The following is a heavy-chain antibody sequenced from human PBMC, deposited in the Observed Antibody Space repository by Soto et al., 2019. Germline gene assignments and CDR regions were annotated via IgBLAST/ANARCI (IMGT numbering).Heavy chain of an antibody. CDR1: GLSLSSMEMA. CDR3: ARMTASGAYIDLVDH. J-gene: IGHJ4*02. D-gene: IGHD1-26*01. CDR2: IFGNDET. Sequence: QVTVRESGPVVVQPAGTLTLTCSVSGLSLSSMEMAMSWIRQPPGKGLEWLGNIFGNDETTYNTSLKRRLTISKDSSGSQVVLTLTHSDPVDTATYFCARMTASGAYIDLVDHWGQGALVTVSA. V-gene: IGHV2-26*01.